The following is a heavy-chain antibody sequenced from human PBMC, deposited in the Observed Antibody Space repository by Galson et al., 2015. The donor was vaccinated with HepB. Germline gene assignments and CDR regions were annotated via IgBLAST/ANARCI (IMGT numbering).Heavy chain of an antibody. CDR1: GYTFTSFG. V-gene: IGHV1-18*01. J-gene: IGHJ4*02. CDR3: ALRTGTLPYYFDY. D-gene: IGHD3-10*01. CDR2: ISTYNGKT. Sequence: SVKVSCKASGYTFTSFGISWMRQAPGQRLEWMGWISTYNGKTDHAQKFQGRVSMTTDKSTRTVYLDLRSLGSDDTAVYYCALRTGTLPYYFDYWGQGTQVTVSS.